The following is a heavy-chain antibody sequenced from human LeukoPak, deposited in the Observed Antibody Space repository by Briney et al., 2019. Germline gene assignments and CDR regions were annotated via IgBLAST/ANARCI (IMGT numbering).Heavy chain of an antibody. D-gene: IGHD2-2*01. CDR2: INPNSGGT. V-gene: IGHV1-2*02. J-gene: IGHJ4*02. Sequence: ASVKVSRKASGYTFTGYYMHWVRQAPGQGLEWMGWINPNSGGTNYAQKFQGRVTMTRDTSISTAYMELSRLRSDDTAVYYCAREGRYCSSTSCYLGFDYWGQGTLVTVSS. CDR1: GYTFTGYY. CDR3: AREGRYCSSTSCYLGFDY.